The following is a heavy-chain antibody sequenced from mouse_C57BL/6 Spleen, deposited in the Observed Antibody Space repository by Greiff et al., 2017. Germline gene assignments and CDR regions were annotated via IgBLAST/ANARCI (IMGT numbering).Heavy chain of an antibody. D-gene: IGHD1-1*01. CDR1: GFSFNTYA. CDR2: IRSKSNNYAT. Sequence: EVNVVESGGGLVQPKGSLKLSCAASGFSFNTYAMNWVRQAPGKGLEWVARIRSKSNNYATYYADSVKDRFTISRDDSESMLYLQMNNLKTEDTAMYYCVRQDYGSSYDWYFDVWGTGTTVTVSS. V-gene: IGHV10-1*01. J-gene: IGHJ1*03. CDR3: VRQDYGSSYDWYFDV.